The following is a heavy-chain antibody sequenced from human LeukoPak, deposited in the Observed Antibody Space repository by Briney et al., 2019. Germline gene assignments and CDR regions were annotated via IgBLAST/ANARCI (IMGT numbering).Heavy chain of an antibody. CDR2: ISYDGSNK. Sequence: GGSLRLSCAASGFTFSSYGVHWVRQAPGKGLEWVAVISYDGSNKYYADSVKGRFTISRDNSKNTLYLQMNSQRAEDTAVYYCAKAELLWFGELPYYYYGMDVWGQATTVTVSS. CDR3: AKAELLWFGELPYYYYGMDV. CDR1: GFTFSSYG. J-gene: IGHJ6*02. D-gene: IGHD3-10*01. V-gene: IGHV3-30*18.